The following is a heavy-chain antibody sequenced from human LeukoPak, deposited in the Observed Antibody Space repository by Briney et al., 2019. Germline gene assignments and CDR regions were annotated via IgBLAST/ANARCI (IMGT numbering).Heavy chain of an antibody. Sequence: PSETLSLTCTVSGGSISSSSYYWGWIRQPPGKGLEWIGGLYYSGSTYYNPSLKSRVTISVDTSKSQFSLKLSSVTAADTAVYYCARHVEILVRGSYKLYNWGDYYYLYYMDVWGRGTAVTPSS. J-gene: IGHJ6*03. CDR3: ARHVEILVRGSYKLYNWGDYYYLYYMDV. D-gene: IGHD3-10*01. CDR2: LYYSGST. V-gene: IGHV4-39*01. CDR1: GGSISSSSYY.